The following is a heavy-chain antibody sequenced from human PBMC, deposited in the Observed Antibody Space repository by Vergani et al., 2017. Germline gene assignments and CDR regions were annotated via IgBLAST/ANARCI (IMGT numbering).Heavy chain of an antibody. CDR1: GVSVTDYN. CDR3: AGDTNSWQRADR. CDR2: LSTTGGA. J-gene: IGHJ5*02. D-gene: IGHD6-13*01. Sequence: QAQLQESGPGLVKPSETLSLTCHVFGVSVTDYNCNWIRQAPGKGLEWIGSLSTTGGATHSSHNPSLKSRVSISVDTSNSQFSLRLTSVTAADSAVCYCAGDTNSWQRADRWGQGLLVSVSS. V-gene: IGHV4-59*02.